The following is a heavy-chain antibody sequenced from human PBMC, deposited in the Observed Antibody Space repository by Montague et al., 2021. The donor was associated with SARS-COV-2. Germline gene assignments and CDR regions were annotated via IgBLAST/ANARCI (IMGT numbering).Heavy chain of an antibody. V-gene: IGHV4-34*01. CDR2: INHRGST. CDR1: AGSFSDYS. CDR3: ARGRQHINLVVVVVTAGEYYFDF. J-gene: IGHJ4*02. D-gene: IGHD3-22*01. Sequence: SETLSLTCAVYAGSFSDYSWTWIRQPPGKWLEWTAEINHRGSTNYNPSLKSRVTISDHTSKNRFSLQLTSVTAACTDVYYCARGRQHINLVVVVVTAGEYYFDFWGQGTLVAVSS.